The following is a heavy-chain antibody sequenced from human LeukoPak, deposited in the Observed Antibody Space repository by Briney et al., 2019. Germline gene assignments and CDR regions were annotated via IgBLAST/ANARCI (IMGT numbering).Heavy chain of an antibody. D-gene: IGHD2-8*02. CDR1: GFTFSDYW. J-gene: IGHJ4*02. Sequence: TGGSLRLSCAVSGFTFSDYWMSWVRQAPGKGLEWVASIKNDGSEKYSADSARGRFTISRDNAKNSLYLQMHSLGAEDTAVYYCARWSNTYWHLDYWGQGTLVTVSS. CDR2: IKNDGSEK. V-gene: IGHV3-7*05. CDR3: ARWSNTYWHLDY.